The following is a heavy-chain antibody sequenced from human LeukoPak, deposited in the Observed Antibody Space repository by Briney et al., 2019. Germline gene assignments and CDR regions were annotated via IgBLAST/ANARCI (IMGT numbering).Heavy chain of an antibody. J-gene: IGHJ4*02. CDR1: GGFISSYY. V-gene: IGHV4-59*08. Sequence: SGTLSLTCTVSGGFISSYYWSWIRQPPGKGLEWIGYIYYSGSTNYTPSLKSRVTISLDTSKNQFSLRLSSVTAADTAVYYCARGPYCSGGSCFYFDYWGQGTLVTVSS. CDR3: ARGPYCSGGSCFYFDY. D-gene: IGHD2-15*01. CDR2: IYYSGST.